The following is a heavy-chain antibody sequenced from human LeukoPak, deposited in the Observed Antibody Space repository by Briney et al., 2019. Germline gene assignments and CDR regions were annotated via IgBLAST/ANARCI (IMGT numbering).Heavy chain of an antibody. CDR1: GFTFISYW. D-gene: IGHD6-13*01. CDR3: ARVMEPGIGAAGFDY. Sequence: GGSLRLSCAASGFTFISYWMHWVRQAPEKGLVWVSHINSDGSSTSYADSVKGRFTISRDNAKNTLYLQMNSLRAEDTAVYYCARVMEPGIGAAGFDYWGQGTLVTVFS. J-gene: IGHJ4*02. CDR2: INSDGSST. V-gene: IGHV3-74*01.